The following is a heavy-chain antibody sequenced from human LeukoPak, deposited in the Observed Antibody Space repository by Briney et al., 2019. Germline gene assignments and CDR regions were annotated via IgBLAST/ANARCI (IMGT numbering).Heavy chain of an antibody. CDR2: VYHSGSA. Sequence: PSGTLSLTCAVSGDSISSPKWWSWVRQPPGKGLEWIGEVYHSGSANYNPSVKSRVTISVDKSKNQFSLRLTSATAADTAVYYCARDLRGIVAPPRWGQGTLVSVSS. D-gene: IGHD2-15*01. CDR3: ARDLRGIVAPPR. J-gene: IGHJ4*02. V-gene: IGHV4-4*02. CDR1: GDSISSPKW.